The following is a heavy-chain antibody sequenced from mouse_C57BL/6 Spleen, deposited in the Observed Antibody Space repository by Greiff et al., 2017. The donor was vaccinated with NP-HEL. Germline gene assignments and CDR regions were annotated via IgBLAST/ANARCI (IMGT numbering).Heavy chain of an antibody. Sequence: VQLQQSGPVLVKPGASVKMSCKASGYTFTDYYMNWVKQSHGKSLEWIGVINPYNGGTSYNQKFKGKATLTVDKSSSTAYMELNSLTSEDSAVYYCARKGYGNYAFDYWGQGTTLTVSS. CDR1: GYTFTDYY. CDR3: ARKGYGNYAFDY. V-gene: IGHV1-19*01. CDR2: INPYNGGT. D-gene: IGHD2-1*01. J-gene: IGHJ2*01.